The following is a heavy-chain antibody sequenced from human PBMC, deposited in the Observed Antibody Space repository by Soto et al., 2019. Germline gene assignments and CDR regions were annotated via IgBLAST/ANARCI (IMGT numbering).Heavy chain of an antibody. J-gene: IGHJ6*02. CDR3: ARSIVVLTHYYYGMDV. D-gene: IGHD1-26*01. Sequence: PGGSLRLSCAASGFTVSSNYMSWVRQAPGKGLEWVSVIYSGGSTYYADSVKGRFTISRDNSKNTLYLQMNSLRAEDTAVYYCARSIVVLTHYYYGMDVWGQGTTVTVSS. V-gene: IGHV3-66*01. CDR1: GFTVSSNY. CDR2: IYSGGST.